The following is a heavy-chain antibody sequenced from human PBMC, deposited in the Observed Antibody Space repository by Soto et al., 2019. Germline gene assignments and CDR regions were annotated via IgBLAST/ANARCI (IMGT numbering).Heavy chain of an antibody. D-gene: IGHD5-18*01. CDR2: IYYGGTT. CDR1: GGSTSSVDYY. Sequence: PLETLSLTCTVSGGSTSSVDYYWTWIRQPPGKGLEWIGYIYYGGTTYYNPSLKSRATISVDTSKNQFSLNLSSVTAADTAVYYCATGGHSYGLTSWGQGTLVTVSS. CDR3: ATGGHSYGLTS. V-gene: IGHV4-30-4*01. J-gene: IGHJ5*02.